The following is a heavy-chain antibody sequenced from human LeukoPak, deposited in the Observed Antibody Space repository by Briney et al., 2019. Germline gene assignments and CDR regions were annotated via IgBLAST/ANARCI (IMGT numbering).Heavy chain of an antibody. CDR1: GFTFSSYG. D-gene: IGHD5-12*01. CDR2: ISGTGGNT. Sequence: GGTLRLSCAASGFTFSSYGMSWVRQAPGKGLEWVSTISGTGGNTYYADSVKGRFTVSRDNSKNTLYLQMNSLRAEDTAVYYCARGPSGYDLGYWGQGTLVTVSS. CDR3: ARGPSGYDLGY. V-gene: IGHV3-23*01. J-gene: IGHJ4*02.